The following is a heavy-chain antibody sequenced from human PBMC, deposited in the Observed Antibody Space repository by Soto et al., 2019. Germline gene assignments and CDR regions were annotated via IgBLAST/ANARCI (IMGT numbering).Heavy chain of an antibody. V-gene: IGHV4-4*07. CDR3: ASTYYYGSGRIGMDV. J-gene: IGHJ6*02. D-gene: IGHD3-10*01. CDR1: GGSISSYY. Sequence: PSETLSLTCTVSGGSISSYYWSWIRQPAGKGLEWIGRIYTSGSTNYNPSLKSRVTMSADTSKNQFSLRLSSVTAADTAVYYCASTYYYGSGRIGMDVWGQGNTVTVSS. CDR2: IYTSGST.